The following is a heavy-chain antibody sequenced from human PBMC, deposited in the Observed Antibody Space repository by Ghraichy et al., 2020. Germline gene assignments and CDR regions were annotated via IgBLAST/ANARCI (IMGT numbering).Heavy chain of an antibody. Sequence: GGSLRLSCEASGYSFGSEPINWVRQAPGKGLEWVSHIRSDSKTKRYADSVRGRFSISRDNAKNSLYLQMDSLRVEDTAVYYCARDLDWSFVDWGQGALVIVS. J-gene: IGHJ4*02. CDR1: GYSFGSEP. CDR3: ARDLDWSFVD. V-gene: IGHV3-48*04. CDR2: IRSDSKTK. D-gene: IGHD3/OR15-3a*01.